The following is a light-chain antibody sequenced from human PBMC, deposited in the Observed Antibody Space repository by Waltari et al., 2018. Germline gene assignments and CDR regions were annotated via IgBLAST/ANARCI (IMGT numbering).Light chain of an antibody. CDR1: SPNIGTGYE. CDR2: DNR. J-gene: IGLJ3*02. Sequence: QSVLTQPPSVSGAPGQRVTISCTGNSPNIGTGYEVHWYQQFPGTAPRLLIFDNRNRPSGVPDRFSGSQSGTSASLAITGLQAEDEADYYCQSYDISLNGWVFGGGTKLTVL. CDR3: QSYDISLNGWV. V-gene: IGLV1-40*01.